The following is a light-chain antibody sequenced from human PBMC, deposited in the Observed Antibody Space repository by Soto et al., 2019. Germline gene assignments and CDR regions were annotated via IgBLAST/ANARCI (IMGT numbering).Light chain of an antibody. CDR1: QIIGSW. CDR2: KAS. CDR3: QQYNSYCT. Sequence: DLQMTQSPSTLSASVGDRVTITCRASQIIGSWLAWYQQKPGKAPKLLIYKASSLESGVPSRFSGSGSGTEFTLTISSLQPDDFATYYCQQYNSYCTFGQGTKLEIK. V-gene: IGKV1-5*03. J-gene: IGKJ2*02.